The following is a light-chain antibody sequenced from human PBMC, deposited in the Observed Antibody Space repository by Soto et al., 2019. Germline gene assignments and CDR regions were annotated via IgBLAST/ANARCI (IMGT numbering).Light chain of an antibody. CDR3: QQYNNWPPIT. V-gene: IGKV3-15*01. J-gene: IGKJ5*01. CDR2: GAS. CDR1: QSVSSGH. Sequence: DIVLTQSPGTLSLSPGERASLSCRASQSVSSGHLAWYQQRPGQAPRLLIYGASTRATGIPARFSGSGSGTELTLTISSLQSEDFAVYYCQQYNNWPPITFGQGTRLEIK.